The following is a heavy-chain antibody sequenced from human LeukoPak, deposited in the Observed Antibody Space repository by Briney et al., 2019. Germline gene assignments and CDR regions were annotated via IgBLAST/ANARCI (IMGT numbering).Heavy chain of an antibody. J-gene: IGHJ3*02. D-gene: IGHD5-12*01. CDR1: GGSITQTNY. CDR2: VNLQGST. Sequence: SETLSLTCDVSGGSITQTNYWTWVRQPPGKGLEWIGEVNLQGSTNYNPSLMRRVAISVDTSANHVSLQLTSVTAADTAMYYCARIYGRGAFDIWGQGTMVTVSS. V-gene: IGHV4-4*02. CDR3: ARIYGRGAFDI.